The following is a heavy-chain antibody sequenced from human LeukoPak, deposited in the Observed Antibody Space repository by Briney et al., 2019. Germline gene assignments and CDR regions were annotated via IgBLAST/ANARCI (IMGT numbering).Heavy chain of an antibody. CDR2: IRYDGSNK. D-gene: IGHD2-21*01. CDR3: AKEGHVVVIARTFDY. V-gene: IGHV3-30*02. Sequence: GGSLRLSCAASGFTFSSYGMHWVRQAPGKGLEWVAFIRYDGSNKYYADSVKGRFTISRDNSKNTLYLQMNSLRAEDTAVYYCAKEGHVVVIARTFDYWGQGTLATVSS. J-gene: IGHJ4*02. CDR1: GFTFSSYG.